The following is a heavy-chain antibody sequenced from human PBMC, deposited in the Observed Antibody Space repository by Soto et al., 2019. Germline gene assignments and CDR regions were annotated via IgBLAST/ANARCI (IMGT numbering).Heavy chain of an antibody. D-gene: IGHD2-2*01. V-gene: IGHV3-30-3*01. Sequence: GGSLRLSCAASGFTFSSYAMNWVRQAPGKGLEWVALISYDGSNKYYADSVKGRFTISRDSSKNTLYLQMNSLRAADTAVYYCGRCSSTSCHLGSDYWRQGTLVTVSS. J-gene: IGHJ4*02. CDR3: GRCSSTSCHLGSDY. CDR1: GFTFSSYA. CDR2: ISYDGSNK.